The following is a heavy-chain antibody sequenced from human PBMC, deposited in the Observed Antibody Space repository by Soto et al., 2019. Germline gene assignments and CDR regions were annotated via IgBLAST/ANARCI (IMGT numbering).Heavy chain of an antibody. J-gene: IGHJ2*01. V-gene: IGHV4-4*07. D-gene: IGHD3-9*01. CDR2: IYASGKT. CDR3: ARHFDVDPSLDQYYFDL. Sequence: QVQLQESGPGLVKPSETLSLTCTVSGVSITPYFWSWIRQPAGKAPEWFGHIYASGKTTYNPSLKSRVTMFVSQTQVSLRLTSVTAADTAVYYCARHFDVDPSLDQYYFDLWGSGALVTVSS. CDR1: GVSITPYF.